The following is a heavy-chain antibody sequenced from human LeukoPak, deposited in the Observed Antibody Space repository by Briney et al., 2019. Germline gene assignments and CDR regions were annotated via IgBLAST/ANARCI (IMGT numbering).Heavy chain of an antibody. Sequence: PGRSLRLSCAASGLTFRNYGMYWVRQAPGKGLEWVAVTSSDLNVKLYADSVKGRFTISRDNSRSTLYLQMNSLRPEDTAIYYCAREGYYGSGSPPSLYFDYWGQGTLVTVSS. CDR2: TSSDLNVK. J-gene: IGHJ4*02. CDR1: GLTFRNYG. V-gene: IGHV3-30*03. CDR3: AREGYYGSGSPPSLYFDY. D-gene: IGHD3-10*01.